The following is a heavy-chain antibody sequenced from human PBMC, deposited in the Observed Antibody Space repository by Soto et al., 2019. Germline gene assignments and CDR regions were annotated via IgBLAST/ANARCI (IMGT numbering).Heavy chain of an antibody. D-gene: IGHD3-9*01. CDR3: AKGGDILTGYEDWYFDL. Sequence: QVPLVESGGGVVQPGRSLRLSCAASGFTFSTYAMHWVRQAPGKGLEWVAVISYDGSNKYYADSVKGRFTISRDNSXNXXYLQMNSLRPEDTAVYYCAKGGDILTGYEDWYFDLWGRGTLVTVSS. CDR2: ISYDGSNK. V-gene: IGHV3-30*18. J-gene: IGHJ2*01. CDR1: GFTFSTYA.